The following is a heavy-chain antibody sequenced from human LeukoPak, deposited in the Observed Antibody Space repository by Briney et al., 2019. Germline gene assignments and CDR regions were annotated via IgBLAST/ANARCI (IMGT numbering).Heavy chain of an antibody. V-gene: IGHV3-23*01. J-gene: IGHJ6*02. Sequence: GGSLRLSCAASGFTFSSYAMSWVRQAPGKGLEWVSAISGSGGSTYYADSVKGRFTISRDNAKNSLYLQMNSLRAEDTAVYYCADDYYGSGSSGMDDWGQGTTVTVSS. D-gene: IGHD3-10*01. CDR3: ADDYYGSGSSGMDD. CDR2: ISGSGGST. CDR1: GFTFSSYA.